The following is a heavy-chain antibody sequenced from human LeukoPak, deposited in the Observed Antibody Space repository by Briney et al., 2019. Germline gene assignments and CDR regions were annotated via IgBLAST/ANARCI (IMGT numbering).Heavy chain of an antibody. Sequence: SVKVSCKASGGTFSSYAISWVRQAPGQGLECMGRIIPIFGTANYAQKFQGRVTITTDESTSTAYMELSSLRSEDTAVYYCARVLSSGYYYGYYYYMDVWGKGTTVTVSS. CDR2: IIPIFGTA. D-gene: IGHD3-22*01. CDR3: ARVLSSGYYYGYYYYMDV. CDR1: GGTFSSYA. V-gene: IGHV1-69*05. J-gene: IGHJ6*03.